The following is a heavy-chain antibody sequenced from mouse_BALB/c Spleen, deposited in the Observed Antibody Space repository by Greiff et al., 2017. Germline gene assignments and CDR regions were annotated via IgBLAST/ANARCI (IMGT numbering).Heavy chain of an antibody. CDR2: IDPENGDT. CDR1: GFNIKDYY. J-gene: IGHJ2*01. Sequence: VQLQQSGAELVRSGASVKLSCTASGFNIKDYYMHWVKQRPEQGLEWIGWIDPENGDTEYAPKFQGKATMTADTSSNTAYLQLSSLTSEDTAVYYCNEKDHLGREYWGQGTTLTVSS. CDR3: NEKDHLGREY. V-gene: IGHV14-4*02. D-gene: IGHD4-1*01.